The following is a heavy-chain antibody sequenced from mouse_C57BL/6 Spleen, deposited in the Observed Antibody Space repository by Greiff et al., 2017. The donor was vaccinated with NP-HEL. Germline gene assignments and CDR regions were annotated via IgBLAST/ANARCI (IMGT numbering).Heavy chain of an antibody. Sequence: EVQGVESGGGLVKPGGSLKLSCAASGFTFSSYAMSWVRQTPEKRLAWVATISDGGSYTYYPDNVKGRFTISRDNAKNNLYLQMSHLKSEDTAMYYCARDRFYFAYWGQGTLVTVSA. CDR1: GFTFSSYA. CDR2: ISDGGSYT. CDR3: ARDRFYFAY. V-gene: IGHV5-4*01. J-gene: IGHJ3*01.